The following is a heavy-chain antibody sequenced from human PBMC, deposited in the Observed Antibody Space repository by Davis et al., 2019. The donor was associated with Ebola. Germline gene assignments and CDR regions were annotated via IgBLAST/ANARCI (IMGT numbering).Heavy chain of an antibody. J-gene: IGHJ4*02. V-gene: IGHV3-23*01. CDR3: AKDHYGYCSGGSCYSGGDFDY. D-gene: IGHD2-15*01. CDR2: ISGSGGST. Sequence: GESLKISCAASGFTFSSYAMSWVRQAPGKGLEWVSAISGSGGSTYYADSVKGRFTISRDNSKNTLYQQMNSLRAEDTAVYYCAKDHYGYCSGGSCYSGGDFDYWGQGTLVTVSS. CDR1: GFTFSSYA.